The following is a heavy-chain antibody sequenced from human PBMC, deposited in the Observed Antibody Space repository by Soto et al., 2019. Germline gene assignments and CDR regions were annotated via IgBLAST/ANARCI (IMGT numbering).Heavy chain of an antibody. V-gene: IGHV3-33*01. CDR1: GFTFSSYG. J-gene: IGHJ4*02. D-gene: IGHD6-6*01. CDR2: IWYDGSNK. CDR3: ARDVGSSLSPQNYFDY. Sequence: GGSLRLSCAASGFTFSSYGMHWVRQAPGKGLEWVAVIWYDGSNKYYADSVKGRFTISRDNSKNTLYLQMNSLRAEDTAVYYCARDVGSSLSPQNYFDYWGQGTLVTVSS.